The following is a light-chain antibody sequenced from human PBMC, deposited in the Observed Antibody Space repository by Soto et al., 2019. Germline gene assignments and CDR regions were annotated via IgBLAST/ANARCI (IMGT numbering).Light chain of an antibody. CDR3: QQYGSLSWT. CDR2: GAS. CDR1: QSLTNNF. Sequence: TVLTQSPGAVSLSQGERATLSCRASQSLTNNFLAWYQQKPGQAPRILIFGASGRATGIPDRFSGSGSGTDFTLTISRLEPEDFAVYYCQQYGSLSWTSAQRTKVDI. V-gene: IGKV3-20*01. J-gene: IGKJ1*01.